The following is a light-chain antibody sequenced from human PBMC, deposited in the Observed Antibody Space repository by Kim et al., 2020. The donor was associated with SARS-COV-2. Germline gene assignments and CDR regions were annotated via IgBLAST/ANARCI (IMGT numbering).Light chain of an antibody. CDR1: SSDVGAYNY. CDR3: SSFTSSTTWV. J-gene: IGLJ3*02. Sequence: GQSITISCTGTSSDVGAYNYVSWYQQHPGKAPRVMIYDVSKRPSGVSNRFSGSKSGNTASLTISGLQAEDEADYYCSSFTSSTTWVFGGGTKLTVL. V-gene: IGLV2-14*03. CDR2: DVS.